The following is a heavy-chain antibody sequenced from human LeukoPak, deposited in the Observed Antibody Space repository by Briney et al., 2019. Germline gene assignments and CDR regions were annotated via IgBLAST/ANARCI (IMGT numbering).Heavy chain of an antibody. CDR1: GYTFTGYY. D-gene: IGHD6-13*01. CDR3: ARREGIAPTPDV. V-gene: IGHV1-2*02. J-gene: IGHJ6*02. CDR2: INPNSGGT. Sequence: ASVKVSFKASGYTFTGYYMHWVRQAPGQGLEWMGWINPNSGGTNYAQKFQGRVTMTRDTSISTAYMELSRLRSDDTAVYYCARREGIAPTPDVWGQGTTVTVSS.